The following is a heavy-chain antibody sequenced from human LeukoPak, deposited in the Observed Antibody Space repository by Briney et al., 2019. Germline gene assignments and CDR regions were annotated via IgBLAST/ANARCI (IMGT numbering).Heavy chain of an antibody. V-gene: IGHV4-39*01. CDR3: ARRRGSGSQSFDY. CDR1: GGSISSSTYY. CDR2: IYYTGST. Sequence: SETLSLTCTVSGGSISSSTYYWAWLRQPPGKGLEWIGTIYYTGSTYYNPSLKSRLTISVDTSKNQFSLKLSSVTAADTAVYYCARRRGSGSQSFDYWGQGTLVTAS. J-gene: IGHJ4*02. D-gene: IGHD3-10*01.